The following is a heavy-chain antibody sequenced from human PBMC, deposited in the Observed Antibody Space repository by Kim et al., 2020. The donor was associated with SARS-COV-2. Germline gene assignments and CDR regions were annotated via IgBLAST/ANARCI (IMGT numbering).Heavy chain of an antibody. CDR2: IWYDGSNK. J-gene: IGHJ4*02. D-gene: IGHD3-10*01. CDR3: AKVEHRGVRGVMSFFDY. Sequence: GGSLRLSCAASGFTFSSYGMHWVRQAPGKGLEWVAVIWYDGSNKYYADSVKGRFTISRDNSKNTLYLQMNSLRAEDTAVYYCAKVEHRGVRGVMSFFDYWGQGTLVTVSS. V-gene: IGHV3-33*06. CDR1: GFTFSSYG.